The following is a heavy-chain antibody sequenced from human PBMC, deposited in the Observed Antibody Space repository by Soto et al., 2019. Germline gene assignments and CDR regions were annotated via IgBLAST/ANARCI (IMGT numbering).Heavy chain of an antibody. V-gene: IGHV2-26*01. CDR1: GFSLSNARMG. J-gene: IGHJ4*02. Sequence: QVTLKESGPVLVKPTETLTLTCTVSGFSLSNARMGVSWIRQPPGKALEWLAHIFSNDEKSYSTSLKSRLTISKDTSKSQVVLTMTNMDPVDTATCYCARTPVSWPLHFDYWGQGTLVTVSS. D-gene: IGHD6-13*01. CDR2: IFSNDEK. CDR3: ARTPVSWPLHFDY.